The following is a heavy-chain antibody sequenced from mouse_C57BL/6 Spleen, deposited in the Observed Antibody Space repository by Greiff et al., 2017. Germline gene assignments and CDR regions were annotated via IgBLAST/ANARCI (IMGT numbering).Heavy chain of an antibody. CDR2: IDPEDGET. J-gene: IGHJ2*01. D-gene: IGHD1-1*01. V-gene: IGHV14-2*01. CDR3: AMLLREHFDY. CDR1: GFNIKDYY. Sequence: VQLQQSGAELVKPGASVKLSCTASGFNIKDYYMHWVKQRPEQGLEWIGRIDPEDGETKYDPKFQGKATITADTSSNTAYLQLSSLTSEDAAVYYCAMLLREHFDYWGQGTTLTVSS.